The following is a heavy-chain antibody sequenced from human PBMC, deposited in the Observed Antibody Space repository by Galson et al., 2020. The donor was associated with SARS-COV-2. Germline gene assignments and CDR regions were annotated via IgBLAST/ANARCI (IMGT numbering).Heavy chain of an antibody. V-gene: IGHV2-70*01. Sequence: SGPTLVKPTQTLTLTCTFSGFSLSTSGMCVSWIRQPPGKALEWLALIDWDDDKYYSPPLKTRPTTSKATSKNQVVLKMTNMDPVNPATYYCARLLGNLYPYCYSYGMYVWGQGTTVTVSS. J-gene: IGHJ6*02. CDR1: GFSLSTSGMC. CDR3: ARLLGNLYPYCYSYGMYV. CDR2: IDWDDDK. D-gene: IGHD7-27*01.